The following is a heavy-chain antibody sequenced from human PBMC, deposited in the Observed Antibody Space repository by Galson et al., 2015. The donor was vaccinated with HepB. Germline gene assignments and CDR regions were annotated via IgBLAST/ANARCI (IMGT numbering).Heavy chain of an antibody. V-gene: IGHV3-48*01. J-gene: IGHJ4*02. CDR1: GFTFSSYS. D-gene: IGHD3-10*01. Sequence: SLRLSCAASGFTFSSYSMNWVRQAPGKGLEWVSYISSSSSTIYYADSVKGRFTISRDNAKNSLYLQMNSLRAEDTAVYYCASGTAGSGSYSEYWGQGTLVTVSS. CDR3: ASGTAGSGSYSEY. CDR2: ISSSSSTI.